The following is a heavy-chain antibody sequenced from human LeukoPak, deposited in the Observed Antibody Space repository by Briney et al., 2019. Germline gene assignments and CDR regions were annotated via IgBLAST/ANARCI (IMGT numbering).Heavy chain of an antibody. V-gene: IGHV3-23*01. CDR2: VSSSDSSS. J-gene: IGHJ4*02. Sequence: GGSLRLSCSASGFTFSSYAMTWVRQAPGKGLGWVSTVSSSDSSSYYADSVKGRFTISRDNSKNTLYLQMNSLRAEDTAVYYCAKGRGYCSGGSCYSGYWGQGTLVTVSS. D-gene: IGHD2-15*01. CDR1: GFTFSSYA. CDR3: AKGRGYCSGGSCYSGY.